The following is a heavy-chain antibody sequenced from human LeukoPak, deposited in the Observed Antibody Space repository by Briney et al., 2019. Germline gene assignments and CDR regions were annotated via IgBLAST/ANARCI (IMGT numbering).Heavy chain of an antibody. CDR1: GYSFGNRW. D-gene: IGHD3-10*01. CDR2: IYPDDSDT. CDR3: ARGAYGSGSYYNYYGMDV. J-gene: IGHJ6*02. V-gene: IGHV5-51*01. Sequence: GESLKISCKGSGYSFGNRWIGWVRQMPGKGLEWMGIIYPDDSDTIYSPSFEGQATISADKSISTAYLQWSSLKASDTAMYYCARGAYGSGSYYNYYGMDVWGQGTTVTVSS.